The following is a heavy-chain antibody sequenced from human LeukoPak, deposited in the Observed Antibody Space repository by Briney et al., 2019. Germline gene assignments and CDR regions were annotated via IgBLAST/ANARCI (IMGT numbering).Heavy chain of an antibody. Sequence: SQTLSLTCTVSGGSISSGGYYWSWIRQHPGKGLEWIGYIYYSGSTYYNPSLKSRVTISVDTSKNQFSLKLSSVTAADTAVYYSARVVNDYGGNSGLDYWGQGTLVTVSS. CDR3: ARVVNDYGGNSGLDY. V-gene: IGHV4-31*03. D-gene: IGHD4-23*01. CDR2: IYYSGST. CDR1: GGSISSGGYY. J-gene: IGHJ4*02.